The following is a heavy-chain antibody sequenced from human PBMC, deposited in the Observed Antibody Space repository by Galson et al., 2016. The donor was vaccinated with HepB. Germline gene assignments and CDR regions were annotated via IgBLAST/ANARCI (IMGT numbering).Heavy chain of an antibody. CDR2: IYWDDDK. Sequence: PALVKPTQTLTLTCTFSGFSLRTSGLGVGWIRQPPGKALEWLALIYWDDDKRYSPSLGSRLTIAKATSKYQVVLTVTNMDPVDTATYFCVRTDYYASGSRHFDFWGQGTLVTVSP. CDR1: GFSLRTSGLG. V-gene: IGHV2-5*02. D-gene: IGHD3-10*01. J-gene: IGHJ4*02. CDR3: VRTDYYASGSRHFDF.